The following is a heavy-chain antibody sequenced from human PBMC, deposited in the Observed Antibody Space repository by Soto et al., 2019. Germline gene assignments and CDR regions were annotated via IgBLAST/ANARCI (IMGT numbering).Heavy chain of an antibody. CDR3: ARVRSNLFDY. Sequence: ASETLSLTCTVSGDSISTFYWSWIRQPPGKGLEWIGYIHYSVSTNYNPSLKSQVIISVDTSKNQFSLKLSSVTAADTAVYFCARVRSNLFDYWGQGTRVTVSS. D-gene: IGHD3-3*01. J-gene: IGHJ4*02. V-gene: IGHV4-59*01. CDR2: IHYSVST. CDR1: GDSISTFY.